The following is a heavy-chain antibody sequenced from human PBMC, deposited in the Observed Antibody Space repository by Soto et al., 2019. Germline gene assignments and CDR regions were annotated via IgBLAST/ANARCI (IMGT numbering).Heavy chain of an antibody. CDR2: IKEDGSER. Sequence: EVQLVVSGGGLVQPGGSLRLSCTASGFIFNDYWMSWVRQAPGKGLEWLANIKEDGSERYYLDSVKGRFTISRDNAKNSLFLQRDSLRAEDTAMYFCARRGDDFDFWGQGTLVTVSS. V-gene: IGHV3-7*03. J-gene: IGHJ4*02. CDR3: ARRGDDFDF. D-gene: IGHD2-21*02. CDR1: GFIFNDYW.